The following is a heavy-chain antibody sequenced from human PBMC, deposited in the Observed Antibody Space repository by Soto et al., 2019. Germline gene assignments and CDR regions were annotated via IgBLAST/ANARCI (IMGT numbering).Heavy chain of an antibody. V-gene: IGHV1-3*01. CDR1: GYTFTSYA. CDR3: ARDHSSVTAMPQNDYFYYGMDV. CDR2: INAGNGNT. J-gene: IGHJ6*02. D-gene: IGHD5-18*01. Sequence: ASVKVSCKASGYTFTSYAMHWVRQAPGQRLEWMGWINAGNGNTKYSQKFQGRVTITRDTSASTAYMELSSLRSEDTAVYYCARDHSSVTAMPQNDYFYYGMDVWGQGTTVTVSS.